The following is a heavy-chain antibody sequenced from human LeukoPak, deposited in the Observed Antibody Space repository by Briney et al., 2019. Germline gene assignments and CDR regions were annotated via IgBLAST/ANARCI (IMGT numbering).Heavy chain of an antibody. V-gene: IGHV1-2*02. D-gene: IGHD3-22*01. Sequence: ASVKVSCKASGYTFTGYYMHWVRQAPGQGLEWMGWINPNSGGTNYAQKFQGRVTMTRDTSISTAYMELSRLRSDDTAVYYCARVGSRDSSGYYPSHYYYYMDVWGKGTTVTVSS. CDR3: ARVGSRDSSGYYPSHYYYYMDV. J-gene: IGHJ6*03. CDR2: INPNSGGT. CDR1: GYTFTGYY.